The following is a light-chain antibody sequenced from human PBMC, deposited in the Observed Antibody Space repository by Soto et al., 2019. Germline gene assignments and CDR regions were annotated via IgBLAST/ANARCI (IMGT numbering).Light chain of an antibody. V-gene: IGKV3-20*01. Sequence: EVVLTQSPGTLSLSPGERATLSCRASQSVSSTYLAWYQQKPGQAPRLLIYGASSRATGIPDRFSGIGSGTDFTLTISRLEPEDFAVYYCQQYDNSRWTFGQGTKVEIK. CDR3: QQYDNSRWT. CDR2: GAS. CDR1: QSVSSTY. J-gene: IGKJ1*01.